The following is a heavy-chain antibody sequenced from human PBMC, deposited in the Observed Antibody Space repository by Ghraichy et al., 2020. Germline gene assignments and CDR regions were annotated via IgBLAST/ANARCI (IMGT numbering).Heavy chain of an antibody. D-gene: IGHD2-2*01. CDR1: GFTFSSSW. V-gene: IGHV3-7*01. CDR3: ASEEVNMPWR. CDR2: IKEDGSMR. J-gene: IGHJ4*02. Sequence: GDLRLSCAASGFTFSSSWMHWVRQAPGKGLQWLANIKEDGSMRQYVHFVKGRFTIPRDHAKKSLLLEMDSLRVEDSAVYFCASEEVNMPWRWGQGTLVTVSS.